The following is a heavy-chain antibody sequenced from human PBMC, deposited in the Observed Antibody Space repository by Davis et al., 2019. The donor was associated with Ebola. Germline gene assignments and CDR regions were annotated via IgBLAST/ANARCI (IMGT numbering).Heavy chain of an antibody. CDR1: GYTFTGYY. CDR2: INPNSGGT. Sequence: ASVKVSCKASGYTFTGYYMHWVRQAPGQGLEWMGWINPNSGGTNYAQKFQGRVTITRDTSASTAYMELSSLRSEDTAVYYCARDRITIFGVVTISYGMDVWGQGTTVTVSS. D-gene: IGHD3-3*01. CDR3: ARDRITIFGVVTISYGMDV. J-gene: IGHJ6*02. V-gene: IGHV1-2*02.